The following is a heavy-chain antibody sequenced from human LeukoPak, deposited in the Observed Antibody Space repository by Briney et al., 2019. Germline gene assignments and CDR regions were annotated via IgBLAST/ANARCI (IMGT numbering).Heavy chain of an antibody. CDR3: ARLHYYDSSGYSN. CDR1: GGSVSSSSYY. D-gene: IGHD3-22*01. J-gene: IGHJ4*02. CDR2: IYYSGST. V-gene: IGHV4-39*01. Sequence: SETLSLTCTVSGGSVSSSSYYWGWIRQPPGKGLEWIGSIYYSGSTYYNPSPKSRVTISVDTSKNQFSLKLSSVTAADTAVYYCARLHYYDSSGYSNWGQGTLVTVSS.